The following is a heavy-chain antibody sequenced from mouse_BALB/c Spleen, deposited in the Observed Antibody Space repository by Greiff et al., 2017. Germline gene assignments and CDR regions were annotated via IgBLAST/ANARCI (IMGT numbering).Heavy chain of an antibody. Sequence: DVMLVESGGGLVKPGGSLKLSCAASGFAFSSYDMSWVRQTPEKRLEWVAYISSGGGSTYYPDTVKGRFTISRDNAKNTLYLQMSSLKSEDTAMYYCARHYYGSSYSWFAYWGQGTLVTVSA. V-gene: IGHV5-12-1*01. D-gene: IGHD1-1*01. CDR3: ARHYYGSSYSWFAY. J-gene: IGHJ3*01. CDR2: ISSGGGST. CDR1: GFAFSSYD.